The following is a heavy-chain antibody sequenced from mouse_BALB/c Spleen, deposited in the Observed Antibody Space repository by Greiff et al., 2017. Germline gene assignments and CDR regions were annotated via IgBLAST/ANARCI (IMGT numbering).Heavy chain of an antibody. J-gene: IGHJ3*01. D-gene: IGHD2-4*01. CDR1: GFNIKDTY. V-gene: IGHV14-3*02. Sequence: EVQLQQSGAELVKPGASVKLSCTASGFNIKDTYMHWVKQRPEQGLEWIGRIDPANGNTKYDPKFQGKATITADTSSNTAYLQLSSLTSEDTAVYYCARGITTSWFAYGGQGTLVTVSA. CDR3: ARGITTSWFAY. CDR2: IDPANGNT.